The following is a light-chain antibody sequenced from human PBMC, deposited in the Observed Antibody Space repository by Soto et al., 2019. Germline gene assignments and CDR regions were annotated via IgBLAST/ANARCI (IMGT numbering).Light chain of an antibody. V-gene: IGKV1-39*01. Sequence: DIQMTQSPSSLSASVGDRVTIAFRASQSISSYLNWYQQKPGKAPKLLIYAASSLQSGVPSRFSGSGSGTDFTVTISSLQPEDFATYYCQQSYNTPTFGQGTKVDIK. CDR3: QQSYNTPT. J-gene: IGKJ1*01. CDR2: AAS. CDR1: QSISSY.